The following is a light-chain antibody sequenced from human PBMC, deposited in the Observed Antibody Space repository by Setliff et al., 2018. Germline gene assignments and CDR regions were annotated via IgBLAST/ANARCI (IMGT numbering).Light chain of an antibody. CDR3: SSYTRSSTYV. CDR1: SRDVGGYNF. CDR2: EVT. J-gene: IGLJ1*01. V-gene: IGLV2-8*01. Sequence: QSALAQPPSASGSPGQSVTISCTGTSRDVGGYNFVSWYQQHPGKAPKLIISEVTERPSGVPDRFSGSKSGNTASLTVSGLQAEDEADYYCSSYTRSSTYVFGTGTKVTVL.